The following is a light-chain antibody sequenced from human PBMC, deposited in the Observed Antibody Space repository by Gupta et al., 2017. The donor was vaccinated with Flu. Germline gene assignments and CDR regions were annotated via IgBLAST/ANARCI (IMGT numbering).Light chain of an antibody. CDR1: QGISTY. CDR2: GAS. Sequence: EIQLTQSPSSLSASVGDRVTITCRASQGISTYLNWYRQKPGRAPEVLIYGASSLQGGVPSRFSGSGSGTDFTLTISSLQPEDFATFYCQQTYKSPLTFGQGTRLEIK. J-gene: IGKJ5*01. V-gene: IGKV1-39*01. CDR3: QQTYKSPLT.